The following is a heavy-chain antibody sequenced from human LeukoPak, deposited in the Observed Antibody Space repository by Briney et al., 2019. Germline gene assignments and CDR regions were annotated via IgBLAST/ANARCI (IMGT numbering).Heavy chain of an antibody. CDR3: ARVRDGYKSPAGGY. CDR2: IDPKSGGT. D-gene: IGHD5-24*01. V-gene: IGHV1-2*02. Sequence: ASVKVSCKASGYIFTDYYIHWVRQAPRQGLEWMGWIDPKSGGTKIIQKFQGRVTMTRNTSISTAYMELSSLRSEDTAVYYCARVRDGYKSPAGGYWGQGTLVTVSS. CDR1: GYIFTDYY. J-gene: IGHJ4*02.